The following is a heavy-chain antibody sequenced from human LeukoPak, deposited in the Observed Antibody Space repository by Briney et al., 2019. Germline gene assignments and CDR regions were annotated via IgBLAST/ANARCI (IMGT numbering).Heavy chain of an antibody. V-gene: IGHV3-23*01. CDR2: IRGSGHST. CDR1: GFTFSSYA. D-gene: IGHD4-23*01. Sequence: GGSLRLSCAASGFTFSSYAMSWVRQAPGKGLEWVSAIRGSGHSTYYADSVKGRFAISRDNSKNTLYLQMNSLRAEDTALYYGAKVIGFYDGNPFFDYWGQGTLVTVSS. J-gene: IGHJ4*02. CDR3: AKVIGFYDGNPFFDY.